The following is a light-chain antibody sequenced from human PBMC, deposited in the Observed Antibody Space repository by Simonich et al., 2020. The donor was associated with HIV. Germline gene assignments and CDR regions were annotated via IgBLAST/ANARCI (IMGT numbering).Light chain of an antibody. J-gene: IGLJ3*02. CDR3: CSYAGSYTFV. V-gene: IGLV2-8*01. Sequence: QSALTQPPSASGSPGQSVTISCTGTSNDVGGYNYVSWYQQHPDKAPKLMIYEVSKRPSGVPDRFTGSKSGNTASLTISGLQAEDEADYYCCSYAGSYTFVFGVGTKLTVL. CDR2: EVS. CDR1: SNDVGGYNY.